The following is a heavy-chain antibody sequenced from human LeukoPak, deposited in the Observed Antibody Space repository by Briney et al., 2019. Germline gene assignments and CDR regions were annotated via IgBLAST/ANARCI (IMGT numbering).Heavy chain of an antibody. CDR2: IYPGDSDT. J-gene: IGHJ6*02. CDR3: ARHVSSVRILYGMDV. Sequence: GESLKISCKGSGYSFTSYWIGWVRQMPGKGLEWMGIIYPGDSDTRYSPSFQGQVTISADKSISTAYLQWSSLKASDTAMYYCARHVSSVRILYGMDVWGQGTTVTVSS. CDR1: GYSFTSYW. V-gene: IGHV5-51*01. D-gene: IGHD2-15*01.